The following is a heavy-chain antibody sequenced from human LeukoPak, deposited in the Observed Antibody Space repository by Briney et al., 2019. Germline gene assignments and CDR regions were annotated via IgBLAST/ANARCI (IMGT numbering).Heavy chain of an antibody. CDR3: AELGITMIGGV. Sequence: GGSLRLSCAASGFTFSSYEMNWVRQASGKGLEWVSYISSSGSTIYYADSVKGRFTISRDNAKNSLYLQMNGLRAEDTAVYYCAELGITMIGGVWGKGTTVTISS. J-gene: IGHJ6*04. D-gene: IGHD3-10*02. CDR2: ISSSGSTI. V-gene: IGHV3-48*03. CDR1: GFTFSSYE.